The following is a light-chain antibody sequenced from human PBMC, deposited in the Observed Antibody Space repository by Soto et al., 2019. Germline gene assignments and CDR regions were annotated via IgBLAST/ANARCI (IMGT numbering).Light chain of an antibody. Sequence: DIHMTQSPSSLSAPVGHRATTTCRTSQDISCDLGWYQQKPGKAPKRLMFAASRLQSGVPSRFSGRGSGTEFPLTISRPEPDDLATYYCVGHSTYPRAFGQGTTVEMK. J-gene: IGKJ1*01. CDR3: VGHSTYPRA. CDR1: QDISCD. V-gene: IGKV1-17*01. CDR2: AAS.